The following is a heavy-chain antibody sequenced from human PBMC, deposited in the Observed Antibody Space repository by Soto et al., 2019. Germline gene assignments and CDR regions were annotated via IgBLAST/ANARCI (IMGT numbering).Heavy chain of an antibody. CDR1: GGSISSSSYY. Sequence: SETLSLTCTVSGGSISSSSYYWGWIRQPPGEGLEWIGSIYYSGSTYYNPSLKSRVTISVDTSKNQFSLKLSSVTAADTAVYYCARFLVILDAFDIWGQGTMVTVS. D-gene: IGHD2-21*01. CDR2: IYYSGST. CDR3: ARFLVILDAFDI. V-gene: IGHV4-39*01. J-gene: IGHJ3*02.